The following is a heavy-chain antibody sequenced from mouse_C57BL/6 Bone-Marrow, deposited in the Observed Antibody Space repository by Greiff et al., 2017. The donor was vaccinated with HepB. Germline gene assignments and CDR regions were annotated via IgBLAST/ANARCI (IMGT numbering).Heavy chain of an antibody. J-gene: IGHJ1*03. V-gene: IGHV1-9*01. CDR3: ASSNIYYGNYDWYFDV. D-gene: IGHD2-1*01. Sequence: QVQLQQSGAELMKPGASVKLSCKATGYTFTGYWIEWVKQRPGHGLEWIGEILPGSGSTNYNEKFKGKATFTADTSSNTAYMQLSSLTTEDSAIYYCASSNIYYGNYDWYFDVWGTGTTVTVSS. CDR2: ILPGSGST. CDR1: GYTFTGYW.